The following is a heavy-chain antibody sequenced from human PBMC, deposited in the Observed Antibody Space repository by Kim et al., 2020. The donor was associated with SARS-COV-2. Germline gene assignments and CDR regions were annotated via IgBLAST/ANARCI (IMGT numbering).Heavy chain of an antibody. CDR3: AHTPRYYYDSSGGVFDY. V-gene: IGHV2-5*02. CDR1: GFSLSTSGVG. D-gene: IGHD3-22*01. Sequence: SGPTLVKPTQTLTLTCTFSGFSLSTSGVGVGWIRQPPGKALEWLALIYWDDDKRYSPSLKSRLTITKDTSKNQVVLTMTNMDPVDTATYYCAHTPRYYYDSSGGVFDYWGQGTLVTVSS. CDR2: IYWDDDK. J-gene: IGHJ4*02.